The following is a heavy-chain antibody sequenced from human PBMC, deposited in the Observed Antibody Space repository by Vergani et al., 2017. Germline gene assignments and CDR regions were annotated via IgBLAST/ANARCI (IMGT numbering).Heavy chain of an antibody. CDR1: GDSITSDGFY. Sequence: QLQLQESGPGLVKPSETLSLTCTVSGDSITSDGFYWNWIRQHPGKGLEWIGHIDYSGNTFYTSSLKSQITMSVDPSKNHFSLNLSSVTAADTAVYYCARSRGSVAAPHNWLDPWGPGTLVTVSS. J-gene: IGHJ5*02. D-gene: IGHD6-6*01. V-gene: IGHV4-31*01. CDR2: IDYSGNT. CDR3: ARSRGSVAAPHNWLDP.